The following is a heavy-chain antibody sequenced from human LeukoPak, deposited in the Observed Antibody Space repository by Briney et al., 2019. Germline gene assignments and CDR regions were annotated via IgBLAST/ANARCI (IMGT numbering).Heavy chain of an antibody. CDR3: ARGPMKGNYFDY. CDR1: GYSISSGYY. V-gene: IGHV4-38-2*01. Sequence: PSETLSLTCAVSGYSISSGYYWGWIRQPPGKGLEWIGSIYHSGSTYYNPSLKSRVTISVDTSKNQFSLKLSSVTAADTAVYYCARGPMKGNYFDYWGQGTLVTVSS. CDR2: IYHSGST. D-gene: IGHD3-22*01. J-gene: IGHJ4*02.